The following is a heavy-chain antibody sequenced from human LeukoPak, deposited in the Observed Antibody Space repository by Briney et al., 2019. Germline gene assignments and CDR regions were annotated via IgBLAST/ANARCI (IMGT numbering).Heavy chain of an antibody. CDR1: GCRFTSHW. V-gene: IGHV5-10-1*01. CDR3: ASLEAGRNSRDNEHGSVI. D-gene: IGHD1-1*01. Sequence: GESLKISFKGSGCRFTSHWISWVRQMPGKGLQWMGRIDPSDSYTNYSPSFQGHVTISADKSISAAYLQWSSLKASDSAMYYCASLEAGRNSRDNEHGSVIWGEGTMVTVSS. J-gene: IGHJ3*02. CDR2: IDPSDSYT.